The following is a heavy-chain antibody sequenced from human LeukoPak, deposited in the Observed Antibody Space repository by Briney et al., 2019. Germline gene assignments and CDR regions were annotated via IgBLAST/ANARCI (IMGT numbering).Heavy chain of an antibody. J-gene: IGHJ3*02. CDR1: GGSISSSSYY. CDR2: IYYSGST. V-gene: IGHV4-39*07. CDR3: ARPRYSSSYAFDI. D-gene: IGHD6-6*01. Sequence: PSETLSLTCTVSGGSISSSSYYWGWIRQPPGKGLEWIGSIYYSGSTYYNPSLKSRVTISVDTSKNQFSLKLSSVTAADTAVYYCARPRYSSSYAFDIWGQGTMVTVSS.